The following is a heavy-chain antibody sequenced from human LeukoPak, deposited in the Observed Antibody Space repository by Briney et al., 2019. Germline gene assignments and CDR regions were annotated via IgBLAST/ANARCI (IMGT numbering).Heavy chain of an antibody. CDR2: VSGNGGST. V-gene: IGHV3-23*01. CDR1: GFTFSSYG. CDR3: AKDTASPFDY. J-gene: IGHJ4*02. Sequence: PGGSLRLSCAASGFTFSSYGMSWVRQAPGKGLEWVSAVSGNGGSTYYADSVKGRFTISRDNSKNTLYLQMNSLRAEDTAVYYCAKDTASPFDYWGQGTLVTVSS. D-gene: IGHD5-18*01.